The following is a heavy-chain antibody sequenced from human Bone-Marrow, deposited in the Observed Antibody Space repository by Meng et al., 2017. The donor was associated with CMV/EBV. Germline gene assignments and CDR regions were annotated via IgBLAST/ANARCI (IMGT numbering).Heavy chain of an antibody. Sequence: SVKVSCKASGGTFSSYAISWVRQAPGQGLEWMGGIIPIFGTANYAQKFQGRVTITTDESTSTAYMELSSLRSEDTAVYYCARGSAASRYYYYYGMDVWGQGTTVTFSS. D-gene: IGHD2-2*01. CDR3: ARGSAASRYYYYYGMDV. V-gene: IGHV1-69*05. CDR2: IIPIFGTA. CDR1: GGTFSSYA. J-gene: IGHJ6*01.